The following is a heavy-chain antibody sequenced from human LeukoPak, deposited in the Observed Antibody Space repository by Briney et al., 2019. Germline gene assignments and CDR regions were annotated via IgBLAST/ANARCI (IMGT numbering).Heavy chain of an antibody. CDR1: GFTFTTYW. CDR2: INQDGTEK. J-gene: IGHJ4*02. Sequence: PGESLRLSRAASGFTFTTYWMSWVRQAPGKGLEWVANINQDGTEKYYVDSVKGRFTISRDNAKNSLYLQMNSLRVEDTAVYYCAKVAKYYYGSETYYFFEHWGQGTPVTASS. V-gene: IGHV3-7*01. D-gene: IGHD3-10*01. CDR3: AKVAKYYYGSETYYFFEH.